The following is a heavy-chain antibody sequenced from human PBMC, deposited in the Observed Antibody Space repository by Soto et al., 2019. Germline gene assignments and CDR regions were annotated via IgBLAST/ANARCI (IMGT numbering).Heavy chain of an antibody. D-gene: IGHD2-21*02. CDR1: GFSVSSNY. Sequence: EVQLVESGGGLIQPGGSLRLSCAASGFSVSSNYMSWFRQAPGKGLEWVSVVYSGGATYYAASVKGRFTIPRDNSKNTLYLQMNSQRVEDTAVYYCARGLGNADCADPRDDCGQGTLVTVSS. J-gene: IGHJ4*02. CDR2: VYSGGAT. V-gene: IGHV3-53*01. CDR3: ARGLGNADCADPRDD.